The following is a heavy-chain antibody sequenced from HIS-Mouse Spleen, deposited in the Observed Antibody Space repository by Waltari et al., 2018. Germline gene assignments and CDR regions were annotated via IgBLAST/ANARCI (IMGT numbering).Heavy chain of an antibody. D-gene: IGHD6-13*01. CDR3: AREIPYSSSWYDWYFDL. CDR2: IYYRGST. V-gene: IGHV4-39*07. J-gene: IGHJ2*01. Sequence: QQQLQESGPGLVTASETLSLTCTVSGGSLSSSRSYWRWIRQPPGKGLEWIGSIYYRGSTYYNPSPKSRVTISVDTSKNQFSLKLSSVTAADTAVYYCAREIPYSSSWYDWYFDLWGRGTLVTVSS. CDR1: GGSLSSSRSY.